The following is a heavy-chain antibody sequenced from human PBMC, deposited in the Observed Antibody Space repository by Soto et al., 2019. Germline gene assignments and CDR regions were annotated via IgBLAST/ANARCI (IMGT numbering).Heavy chain of an antibody. CDR3: ARSPGPYYFDY. CDR2: IWYDGSNK. J-gene: IGHJ4*02. Sequence: QVQLVESGGGVVQPGRSPRLSCAASGFTFSSYGMHWVRQAPGKGLEWVAVIWYDGSNKYYADSVKGRFTISRDNSKNTLYLQMNSLRAEDTAVYYCARSPGPYYFDYWGQGTLVTVSS. V-gene: IGHV3-33*01. CDR1: GFTFSSYG.